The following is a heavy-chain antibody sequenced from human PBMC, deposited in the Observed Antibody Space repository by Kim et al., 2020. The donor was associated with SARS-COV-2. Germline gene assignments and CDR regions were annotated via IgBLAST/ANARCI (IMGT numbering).Heavy chain of an antibody. CDR2: ISAYNGNT. CDR1: GYTFTSYG. CDR3: VRNSIFGVVIDFDY. Sequence: ASVKVSCKASGYTFTSYGISWVRQAPGQGLEWMGWISAYNGNTNYAQKLQGRVTMTTDTSTSTAYMELRSLRSDDTAVYYCVRNSIFGVVIDFDYWGQGTLVTVSS. V-gene: IGHV1-18*01. D-gene: IGHD3-3*01. J-gene: IGHJ4*02.